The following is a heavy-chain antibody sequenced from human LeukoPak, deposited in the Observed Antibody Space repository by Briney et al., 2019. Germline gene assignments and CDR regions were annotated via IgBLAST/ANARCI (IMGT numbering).Heavy chain of an antibody. CDR3: ARDWHILSGRNCFDP. Sequence: ASVKASCKASGYTFTSYDINWVRQAPGQGLDWMGWVSPYNGDTNYAQKFQGRVTMTADTSTSTAYMELRSLRSDDTAMYYCARDWHILSGRNCFDPWGQGTPVIVSS. J-gene: IGHJ5*02. CDR2: VSPYNGDT. V-gene: IGHV1-18*01. D-gene: IGHD3-9*01. CDR1: GYTFTSYD.